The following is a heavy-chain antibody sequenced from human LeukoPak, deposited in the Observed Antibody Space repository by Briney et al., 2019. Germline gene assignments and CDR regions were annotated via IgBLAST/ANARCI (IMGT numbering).Heavy chain of an antibody. CDR1: GGSISSYY. J-gene: IGHJ5*02. D-gene: IGHD3-10*01. Sequence: SETLSLTCTVSGGSISSYYWSWIRQPPGKGLEWIGCIYYSGYTNYKSSLKSRVTISVDTSKNQFSLKLSSVTAADTAVYYCARREGSYMYYNWFDPWGQGTLVTVSS. V-gene: IGHV4-59*01. CDR3: ARREGSYMYYNWFDP. CDR2: IYYSGYT.